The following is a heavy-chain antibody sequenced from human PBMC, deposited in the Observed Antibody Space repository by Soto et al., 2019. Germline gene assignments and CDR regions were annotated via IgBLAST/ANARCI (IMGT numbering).Heavy chain of an antibody. D-gene: IGHD3-22*01. CDR2: ISYDGSNK. J-gene: IGHJ5*02. CDR3: ARPGDASGYTWWFSS. Sequence: QVQLVESGGGVVQPGRSLRLSCAASGFTFSSYGMHWVRQAPGKGLEWVAVISYDGSNKYYADSVKGRFTISRDNSKNTLYLQMNSLRDEDTAVYYCARPGDASGYTWWFSSWGQGTLVTVSS. V-gene: IGHV3-30*03. CDR1: GFTFSSYG.